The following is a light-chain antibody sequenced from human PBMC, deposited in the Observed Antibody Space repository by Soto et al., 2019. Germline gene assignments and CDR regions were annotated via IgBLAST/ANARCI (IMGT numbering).Light chain of an antibody. CDR2: WAS. CDR1: QNILYKSKNKNY. Sequence: DIVMTQSPDSLGMSLGERATINCKSSQNILYKSKNKNYLAWYQQKPGQPPKLLIYWASTRESGFPDRFSGSGSGTDFTLTINGLQAEDVAVYFCQQYHTTPFTFGPGTKVDIK. J-gene: IGKJ3*01. CDR3: QQYHTTPFT. V-gene: IGKV4-1*01.